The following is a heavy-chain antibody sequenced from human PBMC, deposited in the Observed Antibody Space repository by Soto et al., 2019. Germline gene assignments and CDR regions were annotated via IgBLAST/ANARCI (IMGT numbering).Heavy chain of an antibody. J-gene: IGHJ4*02. CDR2: IYYSGST. V-gene: IGHV4-59*08. D-gene: IGHD4-17*01. CDR3: ASRYGGTLDY. CDR1: GGSISSYY. Sequence: QVQLQESGPGLVKPSETLSLTCTVSGGSISSYYWSWIRQPPGKGLELIGYIYYSGSTNYNPSLKSRVTISVDTSKNQFSLKLSSGPAADTAVYCCASRYGGTLDYWGQGTLVTVSS.